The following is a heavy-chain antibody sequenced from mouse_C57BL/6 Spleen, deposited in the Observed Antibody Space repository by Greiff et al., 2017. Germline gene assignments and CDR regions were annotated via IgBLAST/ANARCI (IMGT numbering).Heavy chain of an antibody. CDR1: GFTFSDYG. D-gene: IGHD2-5*01. J-gene: IGHJ2*01. CDR3: ARSYSNYEYYFDY. V-gene: IGHV5-17*01. CDR2: ISSGSSTI. Sequence: EVMLVESGGGLVKPGGSLKLSCAASGFTFSDYGMHWVRQAPEKGLEWVAYISSGSSTIYYADTVKGRFTISRDNAKNTLFLPMTSLRSEDTAMYYCARSYSNYEYYFDYWGQGTTLTVSS.